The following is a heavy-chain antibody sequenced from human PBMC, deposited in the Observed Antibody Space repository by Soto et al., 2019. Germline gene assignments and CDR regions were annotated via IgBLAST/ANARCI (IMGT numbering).Heavy chain of an antibody. CDR2: VKSKTHGRTT. CDR1: GFTFADAW. Sequence: EVQLVESGGGLVKPGESLRLSCAGSGFTFADAWMNWVRQAPGKGLEWVGRVKSKTHGRTTDYAAPVKGRFTISRDDSENTVFLQMDSLKTEDTAVYYCATGGYYPDYWGQGTLVTVSS. V-gene: IGHV3-15*01. D-gene: IGHD3-10*01. CDR3: ATGGYYPDY. J-gene: IGHJ4*02.